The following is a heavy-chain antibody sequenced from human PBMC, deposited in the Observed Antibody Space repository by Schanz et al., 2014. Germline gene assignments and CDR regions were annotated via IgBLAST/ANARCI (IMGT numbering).Heavy chain of an antibody. D-gene: IGHD3-3*01. Sequence: QVQLVQSGAEVKKPGASVKVSCQASGYTFAGHAVHWVRQAPGQGPEWVGWIHTGSGNTKYSQKFEGRVTITRDTCASIVYMELSSLRSEDTAVFFCASREARVTASGVVIVPMNVWGKGTTVIVSS. CDR2: IHTGSGNT. CDR3: ASREARVTASGVVIVPMNV. J-gene: IGHJ6*03. V-gene: IGHV1-3*04. CDR1: GYTFAGHA.